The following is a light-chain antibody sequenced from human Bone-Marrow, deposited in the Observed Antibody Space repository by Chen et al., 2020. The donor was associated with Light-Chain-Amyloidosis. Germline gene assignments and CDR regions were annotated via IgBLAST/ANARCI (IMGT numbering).Light chain of an antibody. Sequence: SYELTQPPSVSVSPGQTARITCSGDDLPTKYAYWYQQKPGQAPVLVIHRGTERPSGISERFAGSSSGTTATLTISGVQAEDEDDYHCQSADSSGTDEVIFGGGNKLTVL. CDR1: DLPTKY. CDR3: QSADSSGTDEVI. V-gene: IGLV3-25*03. J-gene: IGLJ2*01. CDR2: RGT.